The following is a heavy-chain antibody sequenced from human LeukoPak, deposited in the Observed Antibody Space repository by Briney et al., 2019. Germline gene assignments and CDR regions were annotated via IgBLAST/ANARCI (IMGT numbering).Heavy chain of an antibody. D-gene: IGHD4-17*01. CDR1: GASITNSRYY. J-gene: IGHJ4*02. Sequence: SETLSLTCTVSGASITNSRYYWGWLRQPPGKGLEWIGNVAYGGDTYYSPSLRSRITISEDTSNNQFSLHLTSVTAADTAVYYCARATGFRDHGENFYFDSWGQGTLVTVSS. CDR2: VAYGGDT. CDR3: ARATGFRDHGENFYFDS. V-gene: IGHV4-39*01.